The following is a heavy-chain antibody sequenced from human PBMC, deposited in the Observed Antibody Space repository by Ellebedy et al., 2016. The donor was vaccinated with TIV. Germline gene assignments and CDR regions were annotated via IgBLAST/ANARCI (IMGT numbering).Heavy chain of an antibody. Sequence: GGSLRLXXAASGFTFSNAWMSWVRQAPGKGLEWVGRIKSKTDGGTTDYAAPVKGRFTISRDDSKNTLYLQMNSLKTEDTAVYYCTTYSGYVDYYYYGMDVWGQGTTVTVSS. CDR3: TTYSGYVDYYYYGMDV. J-gene: IGHJ6*02. D-gene: IGHD5-12*01. V-gene: IGHV3-15*01. CDR1: GFTFSNAW. CDR2: IKSKTDGGTT.